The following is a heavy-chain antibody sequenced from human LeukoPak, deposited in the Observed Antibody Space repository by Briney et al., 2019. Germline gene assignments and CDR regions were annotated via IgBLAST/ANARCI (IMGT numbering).Heavy chain of an antibody. CDR3: ARRHLGGSWGNYYYMDV. CDR2: INANSGGT. J-gene: IGHJ6*03. D-gene: IGHD1-26*01. Sequence: ASVRVSCKASGHTFTGYYMHWVRQAPGQGLEWMGWINANSGGTNYAQKFQGRVTMTRDTSISTAYLQWSSLKASDTAMYYCARRHLGGSWGNYYYMDVWGKGTTVTVSS. V-gene: IGHV1-2*02. CDR1: GHTFTGYY.